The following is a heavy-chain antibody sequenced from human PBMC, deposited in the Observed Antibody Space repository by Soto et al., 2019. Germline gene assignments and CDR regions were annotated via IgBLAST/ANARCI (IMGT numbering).Heavy chain of an antibody. CDR2: IYYSGNT. V-gene: IGHV4-31*04. J-gene: IGHJ3*02. CDR1: GGSITTGGRY. Sequence: QVRLQEWGPGLVKPSQTLSLKCSVSGGSITTGGRYWSWIRPLPGKGLEWIGDIYYSGNTYYNATLKSRVTISVESAKNQFSLNLSSVTAADTAVYECAQARVFTGGDGFDNWGQGRLVTVSS. CDR3: AQARVFTGGDGFDN. D-gene: IGHD1-1*01.